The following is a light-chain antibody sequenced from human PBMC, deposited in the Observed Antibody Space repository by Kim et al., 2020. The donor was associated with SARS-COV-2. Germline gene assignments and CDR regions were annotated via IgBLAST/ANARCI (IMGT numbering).Light chain of an antibody. CDR1: GSNIGDNL. CDR3: GAWDSSLDSLV. J-gene: IGLJ2*01. V-gene: IGLV1-51*01. CDR2: DNN. Sequence: QQVPISWPGSGSNIGDNLLLLYQQLPRTAPKLLIYDNNGRPSGIPYRISGPKSGTAAHLGLTGLQTGDEADYYCGAWDSSLDSLVFGGRTQLTVL.